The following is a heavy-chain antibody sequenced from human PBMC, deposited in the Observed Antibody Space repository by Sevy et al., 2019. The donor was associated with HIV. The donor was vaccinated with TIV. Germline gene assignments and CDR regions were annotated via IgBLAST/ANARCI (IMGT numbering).Heavy chain of an antibody. D-gene: IGHD3-10*01. V-gene: IGHV1-69*13. CDR1: GGTFSSYA. Sequence: SVKVSCKASGGTFSSYAISWVRQAPGQGLEWMGGIIPIFGTANYAQKFQGRVTITADESTSTAYMELSSLRSEDTAVYYCARDYPAGWFGSIDYYYGMDVWGQGTTVTVSS. CDR3: ARDYPAGWFGSIDYYYGMDV. CDR2: IIPIFGTA. J-gene: IGHJ6*02.